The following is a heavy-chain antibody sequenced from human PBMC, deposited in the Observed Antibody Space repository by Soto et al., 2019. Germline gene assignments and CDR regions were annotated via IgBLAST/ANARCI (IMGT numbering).Heavy chain of an antibody. CDR2: ISYDGSNK. Sequence: PGGSLRLSCAASGFTFGSYGMHWVRQAPGKGLEWVAVISYDGSNKYYADSVKGRFTISRDNSKNTLYLQMNSLRAEDTAVYYCAKEVTAARHLRHYYYGMDVWGQGTTVTVSS. CDR1: GFTFGSYG. V-gene: IGHV3-30*18. J-gene: IGHJ6*02. CDR3: AKEVTAARHLRHYYYGMDV. D-gene: IGHD6-6*01.